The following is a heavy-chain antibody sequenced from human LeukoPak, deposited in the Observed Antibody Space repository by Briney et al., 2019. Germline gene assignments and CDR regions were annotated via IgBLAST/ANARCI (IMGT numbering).Heavy chain of an antibody. J-gene: IGHJ4*02. D-gene: IGHD1-7*01. CDR2: ISSSSSYI. Sequence: GGSLRLSCAASGFSFSSYIMNWVRQAPGKGLEWVSSISSSSSYIYYADSVKGRFTISRDNAKNSLYLQMNSLRAEDTAVYYCARDRITGTTDYFDHWGQGTLVTVSS. CDR1: GFSFSSYI. CDR3: ARDRITGTTDYFDH. V-gene: IGHV3-21*01.